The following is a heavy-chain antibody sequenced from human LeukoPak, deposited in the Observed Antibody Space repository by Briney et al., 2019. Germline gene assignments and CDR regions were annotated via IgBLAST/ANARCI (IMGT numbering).Heavy chain of an antibody. J-gene: IGHJ4*02. CDR1: GFTFSSYG. Sequence: GGSLRLSCAASGFTFSSYGMHWVRQAPGKGLEWVAFIRYDGSNKYYADSVKGRFTISRDNSKNTLYLQMNSLRAEDTAVFYCAKDSSVFHYDSGNLDYWGQGTLVTVSS. D-gene: IGHD3-22*01. V-gene: IGHV3-30*02. CDR3: AKDSSVFHYDSGNLDY. CDR2: IRYDGSNK.